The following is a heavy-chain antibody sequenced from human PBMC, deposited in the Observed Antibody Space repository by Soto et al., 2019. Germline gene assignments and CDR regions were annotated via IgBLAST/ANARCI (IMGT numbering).Heavy chain of an antibody. V-gene: IGHV3-23*01. Sequence: PGGSLRLSCAASGFTFISYAMSWVRQAPGRGLEWVSTISVSGANTYYADSVRGRFTISRDTSNNTLYLQMNSLRAEDTALYYCAKDRDSYGPLFYFDYWGQGTLVTVSS. J-gene: IGHJ4*02. CDR1: GFTFISYA. CDR3: AKDRDSYGPLFYFDY. D-gene: IGHD5-18*01. CDR2: ISVSGANT.